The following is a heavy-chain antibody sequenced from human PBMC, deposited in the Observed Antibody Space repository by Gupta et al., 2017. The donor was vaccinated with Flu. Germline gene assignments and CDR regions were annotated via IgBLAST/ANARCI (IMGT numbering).Heavy chain of an antibody. J-gene: IGHJ5*02. CDR1: GGSFSGYY. D-gene: IGHD1-26*01. CDR2: INHSGST. Sequence: QVQLQQWGAGLLKPSETLSLTCAVYGGSFSGYYWSWIRQPPGKGLEWIGEINHSGSTNYNPSLKSRVTISVDTSKSQFSLKLSSVTAADTAVYYCARVGGDKWGWFDPWGQGTLVTVSS. V-gene: IGHV4-34*01. CDR3: ARVGGDKWGWFDP.